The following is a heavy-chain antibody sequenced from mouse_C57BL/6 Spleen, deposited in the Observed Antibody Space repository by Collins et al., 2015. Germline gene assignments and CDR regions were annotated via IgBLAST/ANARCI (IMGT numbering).Heavy chain of an antibody. CDR3: ARGDYYGSSYAMDY. CDR1: GYTFTNYW. Sequence: VQLQQSGTVLARPGASVKMSCKASGYTFTNYWMTWVKQRPGHGLEWIGDIFPGSGSTNYHERFKSKATLTVDTSSSTAHMQLSSLTSEDSAVYYCARGDYYGSSYAMDYWGQGTSVTVSS. CDR2: IFPGSGST. D-gene: IGHD1-1*01. V-gene: IGHV1-55*01. J-gene: IGHJ4*01.